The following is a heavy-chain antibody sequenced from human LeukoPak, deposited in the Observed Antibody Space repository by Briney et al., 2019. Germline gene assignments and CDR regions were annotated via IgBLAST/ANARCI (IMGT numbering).Heavy chain of an antibody. D-gene: IGHD3-22*01. Sequence: SETLSLTCAVYGGSFSGYYWSWIRQPPGKGLEWIGEINHSGSTNYNPSLKSRVTISVDTSKNQFSLKLNSVTAADTAVYYCARVLSGSNFDYWGQGTLVTVSS. CDR2: INHSGST. V-gene: IGHV4-34*01. J-gene: IGHJ4*02. CDR3: ARVLSGSNFDY. CDR1: GGSFSGYY.